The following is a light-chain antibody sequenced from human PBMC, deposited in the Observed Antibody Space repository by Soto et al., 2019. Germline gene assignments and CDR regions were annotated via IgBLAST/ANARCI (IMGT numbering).Light chain of an antibody. CDR2: WAS. Sequence: DIVMTQSPDALAVSLGERATINCKSSQTVLYSSNNKNFLAWFQQKPGEAPKLLIYWASTRASGVPDRFSGSGSGTDFTLTISSLQAEDVAVYYCKQSYSIPLTFGGGTKVEIK. CDR1: QTVLYSSNNKNF. V-gene: IGKV4-1*01. J-gene: IGKJ4*01. CDR3: KQSYSIPLT.